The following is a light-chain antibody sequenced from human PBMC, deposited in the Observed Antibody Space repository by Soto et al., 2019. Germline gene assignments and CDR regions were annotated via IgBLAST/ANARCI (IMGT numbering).Light chain of an antibody. J-gene: IGKJ2*01. V-gene: IGKV2-28*01. CDR2: LGS. CDR1: QSLLHSNGYNY. CDR3: MQALRTPYT. Sequence: DIVMTQSPLSLPVTPGEPASISCRSSQSLLHSNGYNYLDWYLQKPGQSPQLLIYLGSNRASGVPATFSGSGSGTDYTVNISRVETEDVGVYYCMQALRTPYTFGQAIKLEIK.